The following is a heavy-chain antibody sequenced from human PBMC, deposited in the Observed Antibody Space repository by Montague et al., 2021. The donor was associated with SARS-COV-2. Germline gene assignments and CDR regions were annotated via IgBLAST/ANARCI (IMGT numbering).Heavy chain of an antibody. V-gene: IGHV3-48*03. CDR3: ARDLVVTDGISDY. CDR2: ISGAGTTI. Sequence: SLRPSCAASGFTFSYFEMNWVRQAPGKGLEWISYISGAGTTIYYADSVKGRFTISRDNAMNSLYLQMNSLRAEDTAVYYCARDLVVTDGISDYWGQGTLVTVSS. CDR1: GFTFSYFE. D-gene: IGHD2-8*02. J-gene: IGHJ4*02.